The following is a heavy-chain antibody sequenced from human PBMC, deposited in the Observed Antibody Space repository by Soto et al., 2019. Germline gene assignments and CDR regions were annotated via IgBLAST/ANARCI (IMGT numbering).Heavy chain of an antibody. Sequence: EVQLVESGGGVVQPGESLKLSCAASGFTLSGSAVHWVRQASGKGLEWVGRIRSKTNSYATEYIASVKGRFTMSRDDSNNTAYLQMDVLKTDDTAVYDCTRSGGSYSCGYWGQGTLVTVSS. CDR1: GFTLSGSA. V-gene: IGHV3-73*02. CDR3: TRSGGSYSCGY. D-gene: IGHD1-26*01. J-gene: IGHJ4*02. CDR2: IRSKTNSYAT.